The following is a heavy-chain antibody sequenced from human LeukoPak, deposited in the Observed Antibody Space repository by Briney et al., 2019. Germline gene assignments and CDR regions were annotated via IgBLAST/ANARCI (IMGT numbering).Heavy chain of an antibody. Sequence: SETLSLTCTVSGDSISNYYWSWIRQSPGKRLEWIGYIYYSGSTNYNPSLKSRVTISVDTSKNQFSLKLSSVAAADTAVYYCARETCSGGSCFQFDFWGQGTLVTVSS. CDR3: ARETCSGGSCFQFDF. D-gene: IGHD2-15*01. J-gene: IGHJ4*02. CDR1: GDSISNYY. V-gene: IGHV4-59*01. CDR2: IYYSGST.